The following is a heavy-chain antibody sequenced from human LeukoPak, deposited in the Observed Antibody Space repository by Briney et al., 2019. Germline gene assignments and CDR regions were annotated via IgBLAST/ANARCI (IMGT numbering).Heavy chain of an antibody. CDR1: GFTFTNAW. CDR2: IKSKADGGTT. Sequence: GGSLRLSCVASGFTFTNAWMSWVRQAPGKGLEWVGHIKSKADGGTTDYTAPVKGRFIISRDDSKNTLYLQMNSLKTGDTAVYYCTKYDTSVNFDYWGQGALVTVSP. D-gene: IGHD3-22*01. J-gene: IGHJ4*02. V-gene: IGHV3-15*01. CDR3: TKYDTSVNFDY.